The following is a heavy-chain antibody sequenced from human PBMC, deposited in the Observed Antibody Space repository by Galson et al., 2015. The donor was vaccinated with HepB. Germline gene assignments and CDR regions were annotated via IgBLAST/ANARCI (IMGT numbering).Heavy chain of an antibody. CDR2: ISSSGSTI. CDR1: GFTFSSYE. Sequence: SLRLSCAASGFTFSSYEMNWVRQAPGKGLEWVSYISSSGSTIYYADSVKGRITISRDNAKSSLYLQMNSLRAEDTAVYYCARSREYSYGYGPSNYWGQGTLVTVSS. CDR3: ARSREYSYGYGPSNY. V-gene: IGHV3-48*03. D-gene: IGHD5-18*01. J-gene: IGHJ4*02.